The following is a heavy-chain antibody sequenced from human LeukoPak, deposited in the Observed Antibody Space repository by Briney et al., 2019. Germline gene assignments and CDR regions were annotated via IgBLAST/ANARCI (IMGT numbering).Heavy chain of an antibody. Sequence: PGGSLRLSCAASGFTFSSYAMSWGRQAPGKGLEWVSAVTGGGTTYYADSVNGRFTISRDNSENTLSLQMGSLRAEDTARYYCASAGYCSGGSCKRGDFDVWGQGTMVTVSS. D-gene: IGHD2-15*01. J-gene: IGHJ3*01. V-gene: IGHV3-23*01. CDR2: VTGGGTT. CDR3: ASAGYCSGGSCKRGDFDV. CDR1: GFTFSSYA.